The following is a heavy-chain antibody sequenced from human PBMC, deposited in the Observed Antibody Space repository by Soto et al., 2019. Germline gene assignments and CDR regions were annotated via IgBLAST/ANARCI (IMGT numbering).Heavy chain of an antibody. J-gene: IGHJ4*01. CDR1: GGSISSYY. V-gene: IGHV4-59*12. D-gene: IGHD6-13*01. CDR3: ARFGAAAAHDDN. Sequence: SETLSLTCTVSGGSISSYYWSWIRQPPGKGLEWIGYIYYSGSTNYNPSLKSRVTISVDKSNNQFSLKLSSVTAADTAVYYCARFGAAAAHDDNWGRGVLVTVSS. CDR2: IYYSGST.